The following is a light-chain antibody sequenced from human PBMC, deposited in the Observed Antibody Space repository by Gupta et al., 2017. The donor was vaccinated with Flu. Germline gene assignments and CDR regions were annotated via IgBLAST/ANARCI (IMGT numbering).Light chain of an antibody. CDR3: TSYTSSSTVL. CDR2: EVT. V-gene: IGLV2-14*01. CDR1: TSDVGGYNY. Sequence: QSALTPPASVSGSPGQSIPISCPGTTSDVGGYNYVSWYKQLPGETPKLMIYEVTNRPSGVSNRFSGSKSGITASLTISGLQAEDEADYYCTSYTSSSTVLFGGGTKLTVL. J-gene: IGLJ2*01.